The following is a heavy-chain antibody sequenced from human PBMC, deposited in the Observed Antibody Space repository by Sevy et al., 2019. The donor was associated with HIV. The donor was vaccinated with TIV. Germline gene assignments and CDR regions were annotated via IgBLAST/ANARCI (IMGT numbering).Heavy chain of an antibody. D-gene: IGHD1-26*01. V-gene: IGHV3-21*01. J-gene: IGHJ4*02. Sequence: GGSLRLSCAASGFTFSSYSMNWVRQAPGKGLEWVSSISRSSNYIYYADSVKGRFTISRDNAKNSLYLQMNSLRAEDTAVYYCARAGWELLHHFDYWGQGTLVTVSS. CDR1: GFTFSSYS. CDR3: ARAGWELLHHFDY. CDR2: ISRSSNYI.